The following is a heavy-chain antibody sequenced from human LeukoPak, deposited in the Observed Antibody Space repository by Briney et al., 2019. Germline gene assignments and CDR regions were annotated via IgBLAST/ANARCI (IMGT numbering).Heavy chain of an antibody. D-gene: IGHD4-23*01. CDR3: ARVRAYGGLFDY. Sequence: PGGSLRLSCAASGFTFRTYGMSWVRQAPGKGLEWVSVIYSGGSTYYADSVKGRFTISRDNSKNTLYLQMNSLRAEDTAVYYCARVRAYGGLFDYWGQGTLVTVSS. CDR2: IYSGGST. J-gene: IGHJ4*02. CDR1: GFTFRTYG. V-gene: IGHV3-53*01.